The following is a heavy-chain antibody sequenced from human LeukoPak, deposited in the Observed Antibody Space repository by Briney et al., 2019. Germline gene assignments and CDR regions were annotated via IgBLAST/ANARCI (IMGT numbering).Heavy chain of an antibody. D-gene: IGHD6-6*01. CDR1: GGSFSGYY. J-gene: IGHJ5*02. Sequence: SETLSLTCAVYGGSFSGYYWSWIRQPPGKGLEWIGYIYYSGSTNYNPSLKSRVTISVDTSKNQFSLKLSSVTAADTAVYYCARGQASSSWFDPWGQGTLVTVSS. CDR2: IYYSGST. CDR3: ARGQASSSWFDP. V-gene: IGHV4-59*01.